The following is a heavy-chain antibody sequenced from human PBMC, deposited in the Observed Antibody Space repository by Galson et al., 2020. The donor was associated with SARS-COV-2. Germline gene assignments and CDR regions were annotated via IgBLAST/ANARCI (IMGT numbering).Heavy chain of an antibody. V-gene: IGHV5-51*01. Sequence: GESLKISCQGSGYSFTSYWLGWVRPIPGKGPEWMGLFYPGDSDTRYSPSLQAQVTISADKPSRTAYLQWSSLKASDTAMYYCARQSPLFAIAAATDAFDMWGQGTMVTVSS. CDR1: GYSFTSYW. D-gene: IGHD6-13*01. CDR2: FYPGDSDT. CDR3: ARQSPLFAIAAATDAFDM. J-gene: IGHJ3*02.